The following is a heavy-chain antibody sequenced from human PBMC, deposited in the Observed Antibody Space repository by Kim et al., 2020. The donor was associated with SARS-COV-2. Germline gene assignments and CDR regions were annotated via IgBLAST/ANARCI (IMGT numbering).Heavy chain of an antibody. CDR3: ARGRPLSEYSSSSGVRGRRSTTRWDY. Sequence: SETLSLTCAVYGGSFSGYYWSWIRQPPGKGLEWIGEINHSGSTNYNPSLKSRVTISVDTSKNQFSLKLSSVTAADTAVYYCARGRPLSEYSSSSGVRGRRSTTRWDYWGQGTLVTVSS. J-gene: IGHJ4*02. CDR1: GGSFSGYY. CDR2: INHSGST. D-gene: IGHD6-6*01. V-gene: IGHV4-34*01.